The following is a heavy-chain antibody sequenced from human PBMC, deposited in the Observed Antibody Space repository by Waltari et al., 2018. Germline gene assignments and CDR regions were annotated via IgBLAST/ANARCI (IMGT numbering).Heavy chain of an antibody. D-gene: IGHD3-10*01. V-gene: IGHV4-34*01. J-gene: IGHJ4*02. CDR1: GGSFSGSY. Sequence: QVQLQQWGAGLLKPSETLSLTSAVYGGSFSGSYWSWTRQPPGKGLEWIGEINHSGSTNYNPSLKSRVTISVDTSKNQFSLKLSSVTAADTAVYYCARDGGGSGSSRTRYFDYWGQGTLVTVSS. CDR3: ARDGGGSGSSRTRYFDY. CDR2: INHSGST.